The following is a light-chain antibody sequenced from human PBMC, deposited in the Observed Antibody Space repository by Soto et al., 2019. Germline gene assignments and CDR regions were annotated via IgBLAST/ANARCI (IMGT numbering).Light chain of an antibody. J-gene: IGLJ1*01. V-gene: IGLV1-40*01. Sequence: QPVLTQPPSVSGAPGQRVTISCTGSSSNIGAGYDVHWYQQLPGTAPKLLIYGNSNRPSGVPDRVSGSKSGTSASLAITGLQAEDEADYYCQSYDSSLSVSYVFGTGTKVTVL. CDR1: SSNIGAGYD. CDR3: QSYDSSLSVSYV. CDR2: GNS.